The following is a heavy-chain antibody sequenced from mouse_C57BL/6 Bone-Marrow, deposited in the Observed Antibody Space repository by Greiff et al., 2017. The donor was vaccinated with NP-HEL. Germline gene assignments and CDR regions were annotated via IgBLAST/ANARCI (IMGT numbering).Heavy chain of an antibody. CDR2: INPNNGGT. Sequence: EVQLQQSGPELVKPGASVKISCKASGYTFTDYYMNWVKQSHGKSLEWIGDINPNNGGTSYNQKFKGKATLTVDKSSSTAYMELRSLTSEDSAVYYCARRLDYGSSFHWYFDVWGTGTTVTVSS. D-gene: IGHD1-1*01. J-gene: IGHJ1*03. V-gene: IGHV1-26*01. CDR3: ARRLDYGSSFHWYFDV. CDR1: GYTFTDYY.